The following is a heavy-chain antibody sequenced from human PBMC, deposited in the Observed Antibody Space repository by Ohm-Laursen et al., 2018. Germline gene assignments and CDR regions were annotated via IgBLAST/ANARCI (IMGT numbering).Heavy chain of an antibody. V-gene: IGHV3-23*01. J-gene: IGHJ6*02. CDR3: AKSQQLIYYYYGLDV. CDR1: GFTFSDCA. Sequence: SLRLSCTASGFTFSDCAMTWVRQVPGKGLQRVSSISGSGANTYYSDSVKGRFTVSRDNSKDTLYLQLNSLRAEDTAIYYGAKSQQLIYYYYGLDVWGQGTTVTVSS. CDR2: ISGSGANT. D-gene: IGHD4-11*01.